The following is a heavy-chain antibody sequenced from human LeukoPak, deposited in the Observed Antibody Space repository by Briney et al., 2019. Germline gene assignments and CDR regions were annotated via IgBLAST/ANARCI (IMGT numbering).Heavy chain of an antibody. CDR1: GFTFSDYW. D-gene: IGHD7-27*01. J-gene: IGHJ6*02. CDR2: IKQDGSEE. Sequence: GGSLRLSCAASGFTFSDYWMSWVRQAPGKGPEWVATIKQDGSEEHYVDSVKGRFPVSRDNARNSLFLQMNSLRVEDTAVYYCTTYKNWVAGDVWGQGTTVSVSS. CDR3: TTYKNWVAGDV. V-gene: IGHV3-7*01.